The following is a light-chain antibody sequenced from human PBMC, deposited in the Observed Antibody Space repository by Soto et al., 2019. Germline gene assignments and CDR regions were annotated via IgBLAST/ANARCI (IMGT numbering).Light chain of an antibody. V-gene: IGKV3-15*01. CDR3: QQYDNWHSWT. J-gene: IGKJ1*01. CDR1: QSISSN. Sequence: EIVMAQSPATLSVSPGERATLSCRASQSISSNLAWYQHRPGQPPRLLIYGASTRATGIPARFSGYGSGTDFTRTISSLQSEDFAVYYCQQYDNWHSWTFGQGTKVEIK. CDR2: GAS.